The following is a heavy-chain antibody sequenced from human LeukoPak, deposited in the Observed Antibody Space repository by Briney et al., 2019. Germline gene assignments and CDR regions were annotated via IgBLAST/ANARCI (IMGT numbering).Heavy chain of an antibody. CDR3: AKSLFFDYYYYYYMDV. CDR2: ISGSGGRT. Sequence: GGSLRLSCAASGFTFSSYWMSWVRQAPGKGLEWVSAISGSGGRTYYADSVKGRFTISRDNSKNTLYLQMNSLRAEDTAVYYCAKSLFFDYYYYYYMDVWGKGTTVTISS. J-gene: IGHJ6*03. D-gene: IGHD3/OR15-3a*01. CDR1: GFTFSSYW. V-gene: IGHV3-23*01.